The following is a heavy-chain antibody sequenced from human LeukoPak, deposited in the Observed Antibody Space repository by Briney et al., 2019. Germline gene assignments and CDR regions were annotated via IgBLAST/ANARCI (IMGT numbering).Heavy chain of an antibody. V-gene: IGHV4-39*02. Sequence: SETLSLTCTVSGGSISSSSYYWGWIRQPPGKGLEWIGSIYYSGSTYYNPSLKSRVTISVDTSKNQFSLKLSSVTAADTAVYYCARELLVTMVRGVPFDYWGQGTLVTVSS. J-gene: IGHJ4*02. CDR2: IYYSGST. CDR1: GGSISSSSYY. D-gene: IGHD3-10*01. CDR3: ARELLVTMVRGVPFDY.